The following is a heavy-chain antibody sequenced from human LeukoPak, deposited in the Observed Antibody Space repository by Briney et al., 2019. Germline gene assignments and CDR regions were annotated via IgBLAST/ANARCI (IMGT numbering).Heavy chain of an antibody. CDR3: ARVGAAYSSSSELDY. D-gene: IGHD6-6*01. CDR1: GFTFSSYS. J-gene: IGHJ4*02. Sequence: GSLRLSCAASGFTFSSYSMNWVRQAPGKGLEWVSSISSSSSYIYYADSVKGRFTISRDNAKNSLYLQMNSLRAEDTAVYYCARVGAAYSSSSELDYWGQGTLVTVSS. CDR2: ISSSSSYI. V-gene: IGHV3-21*01.